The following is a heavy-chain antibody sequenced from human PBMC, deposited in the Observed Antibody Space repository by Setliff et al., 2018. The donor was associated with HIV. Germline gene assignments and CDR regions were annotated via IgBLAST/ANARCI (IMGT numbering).Heavy chain of an antibody. Sequence: ASVKVSCKASGCTFTSYDINWVRQATGQGLEWMGWMNPNSGNTGYAQKFQGRVTMTRNTSISTAYMELSSLRSEDTAVYYCARWSCGRATCYDSPYNWFDPWGQGTLVTVSS. V-gene: IGHV1-8*02. CDR1: GCTFTSYD. CDR3: ARWSCGRATCYDSPYNWFDP. CDR2: MNPNSGNT. J-gene: IGHJ5*02. D-gene: IGHD2-2*01.